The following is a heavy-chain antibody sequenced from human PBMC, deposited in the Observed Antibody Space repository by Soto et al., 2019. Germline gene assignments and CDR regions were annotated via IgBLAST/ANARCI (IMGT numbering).Heavy chain of an antibody. CDR3: ASLGVGDWANYYYYYGMDV. CDR1: GFTFSVYA. V-gene: IGHV3-23*01. J-gene: IGHJ6*02. Sequence: GGSLRLSCAATGFTFSVYAMTWVRQAPGKGLEWVSAVTANGGSTYSADSVKGRFTISRDNSKNPLFLQMNSLRAEDTAVYYCASLGVGDWANYYYYYGMDVWGQGTTVTVSS. D-gene: IGHD2-21*02. CDR2: VTANGGST.